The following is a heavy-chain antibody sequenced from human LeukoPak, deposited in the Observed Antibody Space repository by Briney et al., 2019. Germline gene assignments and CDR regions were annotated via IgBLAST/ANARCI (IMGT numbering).Heavy chain of an antibody. CDR1: GFTFSSYG. CDR2: ISYDGSNK. CDR3: ANGYCTNGVCYPYYYYYMDV. D-gene: IGHD2-8*01. V-gene: IGHV3-30*18. Sequence: GGSLRLSCAASGFTFSSYGMHWVRQAPGKGLEWVAAISYDGSNKYYADSVKGRFTISRDNSKNTLYLQMNSLRAEDTAVYYCANGYCTNGVCYPYYYYYMDVWGKGTTVTVSS. J-gene: IGHJ6*03.